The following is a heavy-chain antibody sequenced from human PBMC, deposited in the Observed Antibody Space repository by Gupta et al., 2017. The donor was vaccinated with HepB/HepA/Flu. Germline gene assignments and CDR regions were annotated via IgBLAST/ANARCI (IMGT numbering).Heavy chain of an antibody. Sequence: QVQLVQSGPAVKKPGASVKVYCKASGYIFTGNFVHWVRQTPGQGLEWVGLINPNTGDTKYGQKFQGRVTLTSDTSISTAFMELNRLISDDTGVYYCARLGGGGPVGDYWGQGTLVTVSS. D-gene: IGHD2-15*01. J-gene: IGHJ4*02. CDR2: INPNTGDT. CDR3: ARLGGGGPVGDY. CDR1: GYIFTGNF. V-gene: IGHV1-2*02.